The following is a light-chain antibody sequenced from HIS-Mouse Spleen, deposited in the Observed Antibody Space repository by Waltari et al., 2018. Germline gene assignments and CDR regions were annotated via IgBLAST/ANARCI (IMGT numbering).Light chain of an antibody. V-gene: IGLV3-27*01. Sequence: SYELTQPSSVSVSPGQTARITCPGYVLAKKYARWFQQKPGQAPVLVIYKDSERPSGIPERFSGSSSGTTVTLTISGAQVEDEADYYCYSAADNNVVFGGGTKLTVL. CDR2: KDS. CDR1: VLAKKY. CDR3: YSAADNNVV. J-gene: IGLJ2*01.